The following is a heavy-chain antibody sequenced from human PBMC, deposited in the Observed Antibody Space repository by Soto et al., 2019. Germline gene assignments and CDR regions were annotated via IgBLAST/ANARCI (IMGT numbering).Heavy chain of an antibody. J-gene: IGHJ1*01. V-gene: IGHV1-8*01. D-gene: IGHD6-13*01. CDR3: VRSSNWSYFPH. CDR1: GYTFTSYD. Sequence: QVQLVQSGAEVKKPGASVKVSCKASGYTFTSYDINWVRQATGQGLEWMGWMNPNSGNTGYAQKFQDRVTMIRNTSISTAYMELSNLRFEDTAVYFCVRSSNWSYFPHWGQGTLVTVSS. CDR2: MNPNSGNT.